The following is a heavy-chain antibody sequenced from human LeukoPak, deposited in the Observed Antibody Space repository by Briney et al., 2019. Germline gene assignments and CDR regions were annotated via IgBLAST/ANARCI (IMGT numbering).Heavy chain of an antibody. V-gene: IGHV3-15*01. Sequence: GGSLRLSCEASGFTFSSYAMTWVRQAPGKGLEWVGRIKSKTDGGTTDYAAPVKGRFTISRDDSKNTLYLQMNSLKTEDTAVYYCTTEGIVVVPAAEEYDYWGQGTLVTVSS. D-gene: IGHD2-2*01. CDR2: IKSKTDGGTT. J-gene: IGHJ4*02. CDR3: TTEGIVVVPAAEEYDY. CDR1: GFTFSSYA.